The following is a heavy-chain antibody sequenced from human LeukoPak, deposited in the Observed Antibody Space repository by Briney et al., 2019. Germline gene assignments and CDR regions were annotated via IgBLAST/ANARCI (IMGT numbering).Heavy chain of an antibody. CDR3: AKVADYYDSSGYFDY. Sequence: GGSLRLSCAASGFTFSRYAMSWVRQAPGKGLEWVSAISGSGGSTYYADSVKGRFTISRDNAKNSLYLQMSSLRAEDTALYYCAKVADYYDSSGYFDYWGQGTLVTVSS. CDR2: ISGSGGST. J-gene: IGHJ4*02. CDR1: GFTFSRYA. V-gene: IGHV3-23*01. D-gene: IGHD3-22*01.